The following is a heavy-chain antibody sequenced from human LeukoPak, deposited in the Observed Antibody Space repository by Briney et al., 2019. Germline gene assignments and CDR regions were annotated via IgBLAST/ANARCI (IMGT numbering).Heavy chain of an antibody. CDR1: GFTFDDYG. CDR2: INWNGGST. J-gene: IGHJ6*02. CDR3: ARDFPSYGMDV. Sequence: PGGSLRLSCAASGFTFDDYGMSWVHQAPGKGLEWVSDINWNGGSTGYADSVKGRFTISRDNAKNSLYLQMNSLRAEDTALYYCARDFPSYGMDVWGQGTTVTVSS. V-gene: IGHV3-20*04.